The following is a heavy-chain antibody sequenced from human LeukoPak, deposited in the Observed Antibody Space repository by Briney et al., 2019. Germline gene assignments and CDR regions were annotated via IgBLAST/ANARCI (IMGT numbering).Heavy chain of an antibody. CDR3: ARDGSQFMFNWFDP. V-gene: IGHV3-21*01. D-gene: IGHD3-10*01. J-gene: IGHJ5*02. Sequence: SGGSRRLSCEASGFSFSTSTLAWVRQAPGKGLEWVSSISSSSSYIYYADSVKGRFTISRDNAKNSLYLQMNSLRAEDTAVYYCARDGSQFMFNWFDPWGQGTLVTVSS. CDR1: GFSFSTST. CDR2: ISSSSSYI.